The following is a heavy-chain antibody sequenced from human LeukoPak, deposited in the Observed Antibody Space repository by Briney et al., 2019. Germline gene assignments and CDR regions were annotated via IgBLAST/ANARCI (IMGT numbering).Heavy chain of an antibody. J-gene: IGHJ4*02. D-gene: IGHD4-11*01. CDR1: GFTSSTYG. V-gene: IGHV3-23*01. CDR2: ISGSGGST. CDR3: ARSVDIISNYFNVNTKQPLAY. Sequence: GGSLRLSCAASGFTSSTYGMNWVRQAPGKGLEWVSAISGSGGSTYYADSVKGRFTISRDNSKNTLYLQMNSLRSEDTAVYYCARSVDIISNYFNVNTKQPLAYWGQGTQVTVSS.